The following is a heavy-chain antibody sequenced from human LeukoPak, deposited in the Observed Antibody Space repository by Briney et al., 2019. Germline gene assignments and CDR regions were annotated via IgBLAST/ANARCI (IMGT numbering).Heavy chain of an antibody. Sequence: GGSLRLSCAASGFTFSSYSMNWVRQAPGKGLEWVSYSSSSSGTIYYADSVTGRFTISRDNAENSLFLQMNSLRAEDTAVYYCAREAEEGNGYYLDYWGQGTLVTVSS. CDR2: SSSSSGTI. CDR1: GFTFSSYS. CDR3: AREAEEGNGYYLDY. J-gene: IGHJ4*02. D-gene: IGHD5-24*01. V-gene: IGHV3-48*04.